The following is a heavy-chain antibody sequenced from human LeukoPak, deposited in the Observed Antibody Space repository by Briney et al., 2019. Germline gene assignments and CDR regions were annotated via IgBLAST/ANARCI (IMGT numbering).Heavy chain of an antibody. CDR2: IYYSGST. V-gene: IGHV4-39*01. CDR3: ASRPRSSSWYNY. J-gene: IGHJ4*02. D-gene: IGHD6-13*01. Sequence: SETLSLTCTVSGGSISSYYWSWIRQPPGKGLEWIGSIYYSGSTYYNPSLKSRVTISVDTSKNQFSLKLSSVTAADTAVYYCASRPRSSSWYNYWGQGTLVTVSS. CDR1: GGSISSYY.